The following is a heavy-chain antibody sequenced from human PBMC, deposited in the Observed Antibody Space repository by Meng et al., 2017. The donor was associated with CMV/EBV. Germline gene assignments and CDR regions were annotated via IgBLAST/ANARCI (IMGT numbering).Heavy chain of an antibody. CDR1: GFTCSTFV. CDR3: ARAGGAVAGRGGFDH. J-gene: IGHJ4*02. Sequence: SGFTCSTFVMGWVRQAPGKGLEWVASITSSSGYIFYADSVKGRFTISRDNAKNLLFLQMNSLRANDTAVYYCARAGGAVAGRGGFDHWGLGTLVTVSS. V-gene: IGHV3-21*01. D-gene: IGHD6-19*01. CDR2: ITSSSGYI.